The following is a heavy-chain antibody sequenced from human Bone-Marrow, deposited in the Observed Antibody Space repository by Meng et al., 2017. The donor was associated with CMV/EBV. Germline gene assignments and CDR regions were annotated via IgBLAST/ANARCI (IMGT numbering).Heavy chain of an antibody. D-gene: IGHD3-22*01. V-gene: IGHV1-69*06. CDR3: ARGVSYDSSGYYSGLDWFDP. Sequence: FSSYAISWVLQAPGQGREWVGGIIPIFGTANYAQKFQGRVTITADKSTSTAYMELSSLRSEDTAVYYCARGVSYDSSGYYSGLDWFDPWGQGTLVTVSS. J-gene: IGHJ5*02. CDR1: FSSYA. CDR2: IIPIFGTA.